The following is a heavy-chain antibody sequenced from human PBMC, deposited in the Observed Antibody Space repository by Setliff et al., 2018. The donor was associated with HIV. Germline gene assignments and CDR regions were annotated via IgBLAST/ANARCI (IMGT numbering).Heavy chain of an antibody. Sequence: GESLKISCQGSGYSFSTYWIGWVRQMPGKGLEWMGIIYPGDSDTRYSPSFQGQVTISADKSISTAYLEWSSLKASDTAIYYCARLADTSAYYFDFWGQGTPVTVSS. D-gene: IGHD3-10*01. J-gene: IGHJ4*02. CDR2: IYPGDSDT. CDR3: ARLADTSAYYFDF. CDR1: GYSFSTYW. V-gene: IGHV5-51*01.